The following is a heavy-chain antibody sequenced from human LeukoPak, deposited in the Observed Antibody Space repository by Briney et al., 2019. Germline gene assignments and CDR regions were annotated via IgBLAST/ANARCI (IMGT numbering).Heavy chain of an antibody. CDR3: GVVVVPAAMHNWNPGQL. CDR2: IIPILGIA. D-gene: IGHD2-2*01. V-gene: IGHV1-69*02. CDR1: GGTFSSYT. J-gene: IGHJ4*02. Sequence: ASVKVSCKASGGTFSSYTISWVRQAPGQGLEWMGRIIPILGIANYAQKFQGRVTITADKSTSTAYMELSSLRSEDTAVYYCGVVVVPAAMHNWNPGQLWGQGTLVTVSS.